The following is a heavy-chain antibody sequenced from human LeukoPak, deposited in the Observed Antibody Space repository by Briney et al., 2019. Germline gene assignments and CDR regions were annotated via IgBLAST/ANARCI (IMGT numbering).Heavy chain of an antibody. D-gene: IGHD3-10*02. CDR3: AELGITMIGGV. CDR1: GFTFSTYW. J-gene: IGHJ6*04. V-gene: IGHV3-7*01. CDR2: IRQDGGEA. Sequence: GGSLRLSCAASGFTFSTYWMTWVRQGPGKGLEWVANIRQDGGEAYYVDSVKGRFTISRDNAKNSLYLQMNSLRAEDTAVYYCAELGITMIGGVWGKGTTVTISS.